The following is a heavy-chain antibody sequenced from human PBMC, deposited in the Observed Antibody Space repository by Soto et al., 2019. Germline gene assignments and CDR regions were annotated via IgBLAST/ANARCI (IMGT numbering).Heavy chain of an antibody. CDR3: AIITAVAGY. CDR1: GGSISSYY. V-gene: IGHV4-59*01. CDR2: IYYSGST. J-gene: IGHJ4*02. Sequence: QVQLQESGPGLVTPSETLSLACSVSGGSISSYYWSWVRQPPGKGLEWIGYIYYSGSTNYNPSLRSRVTISIDTSKNQFSLKLNSVTTADTAVYYCAIITAVAGYWGQGTLVTVSS. D-gene: IGHD2-15*01.